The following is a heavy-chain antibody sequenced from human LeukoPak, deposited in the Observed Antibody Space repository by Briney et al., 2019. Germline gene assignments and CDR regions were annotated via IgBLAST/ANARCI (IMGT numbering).Heavy chain of an antibody. D-gene: IGHD2-8*01. CDR1: GASISSSY. CDR2: IYNRDT. V-gene: IGHV4-59*03. Sequence: PSETLSLTCSVSGASISSSYWSWLRQPTGKGLEWIAHIYNRDTNYNPSLQSRVTISLDTSKNQFSLKLTSVTAADTAVYYCAKNGRTWPSWGRGTLVTVS. CDR3: AKNGRTWPS. J-gene: IGHJ5*02.